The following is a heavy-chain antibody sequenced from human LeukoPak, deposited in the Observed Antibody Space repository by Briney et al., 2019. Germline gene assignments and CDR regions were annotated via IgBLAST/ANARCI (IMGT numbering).Heavy chain of an antibody. D-gene: IGHD3-22*01. J-gene: IGHJ5*02. Sequence: GGSLRLSCAASGFTFSSYEMNWVRQAPGKGLEWVSYISSSGSTIYYADSVKGRFTISRDNSKNTLYLQMNSLRAEDTAVYYCAKKTYYYDSSALPRGWFDPWGQGTLVTVSS. CDR2: ISSSGSTI. CDR1: GFTFSSYE. V-gene: IGHV3-48*03. CDR3: AKKTYYYDSSALPRGWFDP.